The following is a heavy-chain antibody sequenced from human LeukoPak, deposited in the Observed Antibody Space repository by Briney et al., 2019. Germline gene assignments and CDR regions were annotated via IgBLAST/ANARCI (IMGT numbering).Heavy chain of an antibody. CDR3: AKDLGDSSSWYIVYYYYGMDV. D-gene: IGHD6-13*01. Sequence: SETLSLTCTVSGGSISSSSYYWGWIRQPPGKGLEWIGSIYYSGSTYYNPSLKSRVTISVDTSKNQFSLKLSSVTAADTAVYYCAKDLGDSSSWYIVYYYYGMDVWGQGTTVTVSS. CDR1: GGSISSSSYY. CDR2: IYYSGST. V-gene: IGHV4-39*02. J-gene: IGHJ6*02.